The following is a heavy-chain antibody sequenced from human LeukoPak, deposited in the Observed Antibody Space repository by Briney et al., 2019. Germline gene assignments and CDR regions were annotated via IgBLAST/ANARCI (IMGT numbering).Heavy chain of an antibody. CDR2: ISSGAGST. J-gene: IGHJ3*02. CDR1: GFTFSSYA. V-gene: IGHV3-23*01. CDR3: ALPRATRVIFHAFDI. Sequence: PGGSLRLSCAASGFTFSSYAMSWVRQAPGEGLEWVSAISSGAGSTYYADSVKGRFTISRDNSKTTLYLQMNSLRADDTAVYYCALPRATRVIFHAFDIWGQGTMVTVSS. D-gene: IGHD4-11*01.